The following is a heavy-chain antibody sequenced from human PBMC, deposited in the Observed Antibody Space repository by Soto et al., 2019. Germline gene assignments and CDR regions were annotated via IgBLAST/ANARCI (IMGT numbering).Heavy chain of an antibody. J-gene: IGHJ4*02. V-gene: IGHV1-69*13. CDR2: IVPIYRTA. CDR3: ARDSGAKLSSS. D-gene: IGHD6-13*01. Sequence: ASVKVSCKASGGTFSSYRFNWVRQARGQGLEWLGGIVPIYRTADYAQKFQGRVTITADESTRTVYLELSSLKSQDTALYYCARDSGAKLSSSWGQGTLVTV. CDR1: GGTFSSYR.